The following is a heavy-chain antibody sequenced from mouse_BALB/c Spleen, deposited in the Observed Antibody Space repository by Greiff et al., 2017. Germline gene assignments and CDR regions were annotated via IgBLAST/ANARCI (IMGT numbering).Heavy chain of an antibody. V-gene: IGHV5-6-4*01. Sequence: EVKLMESGGGLVKPGGSLKLSCAASGFTFSSYTMSWVRQTPEKRLEWVATISSGGSYTYYPDSVKGRFTISRDNAKNTLYLQMSSLKSEDTAMYYCTRDGTGAWFAYWGQGTLVTVSA. D-gene: IGHD2-14*01. J-gene: IGHJ3*01. CDR2: ISSGGSYT. CDR1: GFTFSSYT. CDR3: TRDGTGAWFAY.